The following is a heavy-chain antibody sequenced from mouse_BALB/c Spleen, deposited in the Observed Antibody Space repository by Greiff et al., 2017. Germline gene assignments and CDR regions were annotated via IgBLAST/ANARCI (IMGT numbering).Heavy chain of an antibody. D-gene: IGHD1-2*01. CDR2: ISSGSSTI. CDR1: GFTFSSFG. V-gene: IGHV5-17*02. Sequence: EVKLVESGGGLVQPGGSRKLSCAASGFTFSSFGMHWVRQAPEKGLEWVAYISSGSSTIYYADTVKGRFTISRDNPKNTLFLQMTSLRSEDTAMYYCARGTTATYFDYWGQGTTLTVSS. J-gene: IGHJ2*01. CDR3: ARGTTATYFDY.